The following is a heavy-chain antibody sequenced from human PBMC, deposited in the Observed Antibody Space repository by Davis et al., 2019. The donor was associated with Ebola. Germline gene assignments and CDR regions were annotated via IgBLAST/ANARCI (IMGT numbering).Heavy chain of an antibody. CDR2: IHSSGNT. V-gene: IGHV4-31*03. D-gene: IGHD3-10*01. Sequence: SETLSLTCTVSGGSISSGAYYWSWIRQHPEKGLEWIGYIHSSGNTHYNPSLGSRVSISLDTSENQFSLKLSSVTAADTAVYYCARETLTVVRGIRDFYYYVDVWGKGTSVTVSS. J-gene: IGHJ6*03. CDR1: GGSISSGAYY. CDR3: ARETLTVVRGIRDFYYYVDV.